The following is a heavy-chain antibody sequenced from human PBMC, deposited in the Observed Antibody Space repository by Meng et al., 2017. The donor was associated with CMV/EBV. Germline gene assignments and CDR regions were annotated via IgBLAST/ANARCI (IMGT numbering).Heavy chain of an antibody. V-gene: IGHV3-21*01. CDR1: GFTFSSYS. J-gene: IGHJ6*02. CDR2: ISSSSSYI. Sequence: GESLKISCAASGFTFSSYSMNWVRQAPGKGLEWVSSISSSSSYIYYADSVKGRFTISRDNVKNSLYLQMNSLRAEDTAVYYCARDGLEGPIWSGPYYYYGMDVWGQGTTVTVSS. D-gene: IGHD3-3*01. CDR3: ARDGLEGPIWSGPYYYYGMDV.